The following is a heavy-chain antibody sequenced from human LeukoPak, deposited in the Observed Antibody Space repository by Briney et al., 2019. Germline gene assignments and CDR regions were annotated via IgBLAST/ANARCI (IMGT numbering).Heavy chain of an antibody. CDR1: GYTFTNYG. V-gene: IGHV1-18*01. Sequence: ASVKVSCKASGYTFTNYGISWVRQAPGQGLEWMGWISAYNGNTKYAQKVQGRVTMTTDTSTSTAYMELSSLRSEDTAVYYCARGFYGSGSYYNPNWFDPWGQGTLVTVSS. CDR2: ISAYNGNT. D-gene: IGHD3-10*01. J-gene: IGHJ5*02. CDR3: ARGFYGSGSYYNPNWFDP.